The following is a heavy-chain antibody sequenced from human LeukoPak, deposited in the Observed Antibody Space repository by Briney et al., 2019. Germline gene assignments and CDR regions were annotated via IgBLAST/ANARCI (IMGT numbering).Heavy chain of an antibody. CDR3: AREGPASKVTALGGTGYYFDY. CDR2: IIPIFGTA. J-gene: IGHJ4*02. V-gene: IGHV1-69*01. CDR1: GGXFSSYA. Sequence: KVSCXASGGXFSSYAISWVRQAPGQGLEWMGGIIPIFGTANYAQKFQGRVTITADESTSTAYMELSSLRSEDTAVYYCAREGPASKVTALGGTGYYFDYWGQGTLVTVSS. D-gene: IGHD2-21*02.